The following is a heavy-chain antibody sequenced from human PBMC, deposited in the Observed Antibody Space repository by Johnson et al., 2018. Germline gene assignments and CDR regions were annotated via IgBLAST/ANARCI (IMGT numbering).Heavy chain of an antibody. V-gene: IGHV3-21*01. CDR3: ARGAGYFYGSGSYLFDY. J-gene: IGHJ4*02. D-gene: IGHD3-10*01. Sequence: EVQLLESGGGLVKPGGSLRLSCAASGFTFSSYSMNWVRQAPGKGLEWVSSISYSSTYIFHADSLKGRFIISRDDAKNSLFLQMNSLRAEDTAVYYCARGAGYFYGSGSYLFDYWGQGTLVTVSS. CDR2: ISYSSTYI. CDR1: GFTFSSYS.